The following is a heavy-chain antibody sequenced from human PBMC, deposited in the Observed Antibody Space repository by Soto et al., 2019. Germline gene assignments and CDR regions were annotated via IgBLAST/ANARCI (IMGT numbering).Heavy chain of an antibody. V-gene: IGHV1-69*13. D-gene: IGHD6-13*01. CDR2: IIPIFGTA. CDR1: GGTFSSYA. J-gene: IGHJ4*02. CDR3: AREFSSSWYFDY. Sequence: ASVKVSCKASGGTFSSYAISWVRQAPGQGLEWMGGIIPIFGTANYAQKFQGRVTVTADESTSTAYMELSSLRSEDTAVYYCAREFSSSWYFDYWGQGTLVTVSS.